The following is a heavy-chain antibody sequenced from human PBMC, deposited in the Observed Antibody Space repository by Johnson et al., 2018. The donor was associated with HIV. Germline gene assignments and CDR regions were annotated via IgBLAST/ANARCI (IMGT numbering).Heavy chain of an antibody. CDR1: RFTFSNYW. CDR2: IKQDGSET. J-gene: IGHJ3*02. V-gene: IGHV3-7*05. Sequence: VQLVESGGGFVQPGGSLRLSCAASRFTFSNYWMSWVRQAPGKGLEWVANIKQDGSETYYVDSVKGRFTISRDNAKNSLYLQMNSLRAEDTAVYYCARDAKYYYDSSGYYYEHDALDIWGQGTMVTVSS. CDR3: ARDAKYYYDSSGYYYEHDALDI. D-gene: IGHD3-22*01.